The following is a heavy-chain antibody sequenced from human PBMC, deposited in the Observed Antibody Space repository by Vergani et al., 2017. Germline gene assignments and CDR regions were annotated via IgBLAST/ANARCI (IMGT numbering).Heavy chain of an antibody. CDR1: GFTFSSYA. J-gene: IGHJ4*02. V-gene: IGHV3-23*04. D-gene: IGHD2-15*01. Sequence: VQLVESGGGVVQPGGSLRLSCAASGFTFSSYAMSWVRQAPGKGLEWVSVISGSGGSTYYADSVKGRFTISRDNSKNTLYLQMNSLRAEDTAVYYCAKDLPRKPGYCSGGSCYSEGYWGQGTLVTVSS. CDR2: ISGSGGST. CDR3: AKDLPRKPGYCSGGSCYSEGY.